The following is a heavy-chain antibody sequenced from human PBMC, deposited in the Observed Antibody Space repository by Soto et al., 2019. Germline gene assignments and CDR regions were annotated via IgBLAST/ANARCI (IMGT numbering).Heavy chain of an antibody. D-gene: IGHD3-22*01. J-gene: IGHJ4*02. CDR3: ARGLYYYDSSGYY. V-gene: IGHV3-48*01. CDR2: ISSSSSTI. Sequence: EVLLVESGGGLVQPGGSLRLSCAASGFTFSSYSMNWVRQAPGKGLEWVSYISSSSSTIYYADSVKGRFTISRDNAQYSLYLQMTSLIAEDTAVYYCARGLYYYDSSGYYWGQGTLVTVSS. CDR1: GFTFSSYS.